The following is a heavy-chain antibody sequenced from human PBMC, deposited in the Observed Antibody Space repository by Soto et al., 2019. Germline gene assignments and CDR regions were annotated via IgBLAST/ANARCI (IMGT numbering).Heavy chain of an antibody. CDR2: IYHSGST. CDR3: ARHNDCSGSTFFDY. D-gene: IGHD3-10*02. Sequence: PSETLSLTCAVSGGSISSGGYSWSWLRQPPGKGLEWIGYIYHSGSTYYNPSLKSRVTISVDRSKNQFSLKLSSVTAADTAVYNGARHNDCSGSTFFDYWGQGTLVTVSS. J-gene: IGHJ4*02. CDR1: GGSISSGGYS. V-gene: IGHV4-30-2*01.